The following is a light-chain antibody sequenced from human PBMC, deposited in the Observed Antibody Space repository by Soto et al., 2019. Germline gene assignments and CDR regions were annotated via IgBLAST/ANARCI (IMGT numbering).Light chain of an antibody. CDR2: EVT. CDR3: SSYGGNNNLL. V-gene: IGLV2-8*01. CDR1: SSDVGGYDY. J-gene: IGLJ2*01. Sequence: QSVLTQPPSASGSPGQSVAISCTGTSSDVGGYDYVSWYQQHPGKAPKLMIYEVTKRPSGVPDRFSGSKSGNTASLTGSGLQAEDEADYYCSSYGGNNNLLFGGGTKLTVL.